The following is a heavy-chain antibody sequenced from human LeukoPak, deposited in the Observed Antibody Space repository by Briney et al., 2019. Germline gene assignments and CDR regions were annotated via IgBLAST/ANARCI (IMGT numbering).Heavy chain of an antibody. Sequence: GGSLRLSCAASGFTFSIYGMNWVRQAPGKGLEWVSGIGGNGGSTYYADSVKGRFTISRDNSTNTLYLQMNSLRAGDTAIYYCAKSGNTETVDYWGQGTLVTVSS. D-gene: IGHD6-25*01. CDR1: GFTFSIYG. CDR2: IGGNGGST. V-gene: IGHV3-23*01. J-gene: IGHJ4*02. CDR3: AKSGNTETVDY.